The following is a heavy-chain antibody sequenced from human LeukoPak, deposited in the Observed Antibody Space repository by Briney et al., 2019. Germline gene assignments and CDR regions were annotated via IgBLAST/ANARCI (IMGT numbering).Heavy chain of an antibody. CDR2: IFPSDGEI. J-gene: IGHJ4*02. V-gene: IGHV3-23*01. CDR3: ARGQNYYDSSGYRLLDY. CDR1: GFTFSTFA. D-gene: IGHD3-22*01. Sequence: PGGSLRLSCAASGFTFSTFAMIWVRQPPGKGLEWVSSIFPSDGEIHYADSVRGRFTISRDNSKSTLSLQMNSLRAEDTAVYYCARGQNYYDSSGYRLLDYWGQGTLVTVSS.